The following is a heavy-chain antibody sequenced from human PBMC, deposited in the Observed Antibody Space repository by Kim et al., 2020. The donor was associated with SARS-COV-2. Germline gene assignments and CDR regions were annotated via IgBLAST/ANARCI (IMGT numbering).Heavy chain of an antibody. CDR3: VKDFVDTAMAGFPGGGHFDY. V-gene: IGHV3-64D*09. CDR1: GFTFSSYA. J-gene: IGHJ4*02. Sequence: GGSLRLSCSASGFTFSSYAMHWVRQAPGKGLEYVSAISSNGGSTYYADSVKGRFTISRDNSKNTLYLQMSSLRAEDTAVYYCVKDFVDTAMAGFPGGGHFDYWGQGTLVTVSS. CDR2: ISSNGGST. D-gene: IGHD5-18*01.